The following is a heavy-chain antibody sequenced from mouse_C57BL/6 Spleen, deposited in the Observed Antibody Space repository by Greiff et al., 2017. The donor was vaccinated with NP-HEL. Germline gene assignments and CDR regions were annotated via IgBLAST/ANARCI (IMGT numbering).Heavy chain of an antibody. CDR2: INPNNGGT. D-gene: IGHD2-1*01. J-gene: IGHJ1*03. V-gene: IGHV1-18*01. CDR3: GRWRDYGNYCWYFDV. CDR1: GYTFTDYN. Sequence: EVQLQQSGPELVKPGASVKIPCKASGYTFTDYNMDWVKQSHGKSLEWIGDINPNNGGTIYNQKFKGKATLTVDKSSSTAYMELRSLTSEDTAVYYCGRWRDYGNYCWYFDVWGTGTTVTVSS.